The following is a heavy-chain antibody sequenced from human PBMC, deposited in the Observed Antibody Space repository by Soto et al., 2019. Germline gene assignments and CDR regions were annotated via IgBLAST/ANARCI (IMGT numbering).Heavy chain of an antibody. D-gene: IGHD2-15*01. J-gene: IGHJ4*02. CDR1: GFTFDDYA. CDR3: ARVYCSGGSCDYFDY. Sequence: GGSLRLSCAASGFTFDDYAMHWVRQAPGKGLEWVSGISWNSGSIGYADPVKGRFTISRDNAKNSLYLQMNSLRAEDTALYYCARVYCSGGSCDYFDYWGQGTLVTVSS. CDR2: ISWNSGSI. V-gene: IGHV3-9*01.